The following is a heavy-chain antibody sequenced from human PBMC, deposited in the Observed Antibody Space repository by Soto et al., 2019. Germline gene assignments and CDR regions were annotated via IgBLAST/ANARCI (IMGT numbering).Heavy chain of an antibody. V-gene: IGHV1-2*02. CDR2: IGPESGAT. CDR1: GYTFTGHY. Sequence: GASVKVSCKACGYTFTGHYIHWVRQAPEQGPEWMGEIGPESGATRYAQKFQGRVTMTMDMSITTVYMELSNLSPDDTAVYYCGRGRSGQIVVFYWGQGTPVTVS. D-gene: IGHD5-12*01. CDR3: GRGRSGQIVVFY. J-gene: IGHJ4*02.